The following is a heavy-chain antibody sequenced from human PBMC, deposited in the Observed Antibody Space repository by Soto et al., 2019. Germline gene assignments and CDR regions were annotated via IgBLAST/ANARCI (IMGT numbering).Heavy chain of an antibody. CDR3: ARDSVRLYYYYYGMDV. CDR1: VFTSISYA. CDR2: ISYDGSNK. J-gene: IGHJ6*02. D-gene: IGHD1-1*01. Sequence: GGSLRLSCAASVFTSISYAMHWVRQAPGKGLEWVAVISYDGSNKYYADSVKGRFTISRDNSKNTLYLQMNSLRAEGTAVYYCARDSVRLYYYYYGMDVWGQGTTVTVSS. V-gene: IGHV3-30-3*01.